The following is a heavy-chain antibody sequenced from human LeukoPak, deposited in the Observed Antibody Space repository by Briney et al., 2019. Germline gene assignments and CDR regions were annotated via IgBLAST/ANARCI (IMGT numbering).Heavy chain of an antibody. D-gene: IGHD3-9*01. CDR1: GFTFSSYG. J-gene: IGHJ6*03. CDR3: ASDILTGYYYNYYMDV. Sequence: GGSLRLSCAASGFTFSSYGMSWVRQAPGKGLEWVSAISGSGGSTYYADSVKGRFTISRDNSKSTLYLLMNSLRAEDTAVYYCASDILTGYYYNYYMDVWGKGTTVTVSS. V-gene: IGHV3-23*01. CDR2: ISGSGGST.